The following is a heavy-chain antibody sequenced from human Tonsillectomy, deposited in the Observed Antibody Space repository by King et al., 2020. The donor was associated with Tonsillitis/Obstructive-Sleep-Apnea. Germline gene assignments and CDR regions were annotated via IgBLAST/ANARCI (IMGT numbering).Heavy chain of an antibody. CDR1: GFTFSSHW. V-gene: IGHV3-74*02. Sequence: VQLVESGGGLVQPGGSLRLSCAASGFTFSSHWMHWVRQTPGKGLVWVSRINNDGSSTNYADSVKGRFTISRDNAKNTLDLQMNSLRDEDTAVYYCARGRNGTRNALDIWGQGTMVTVSS. CDR2: INNDGSST. CDR3: ARGRNGTRNALDI. D-gene: IGHD1-7*01. J-gene: IGHJ3*02.